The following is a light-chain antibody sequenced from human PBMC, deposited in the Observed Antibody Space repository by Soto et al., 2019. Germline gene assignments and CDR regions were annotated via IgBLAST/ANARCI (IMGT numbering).Light chain of an antibody. CDR2: GAT. V-gene: IGKV3-15*01. CDR1: QSVSIH. CDR3: QQYNNWWT. Sequence: EIVLPQCTATLSLSPGERATLSCRASQSVSIHLAWYQQKPGQAPRLLIHGATTRATGIPARFSGSGSGTEFTLTISSLEPEDFAVYYCQQYNNWWTFGQGTKVDI. J-gene: IGKJ1*01.